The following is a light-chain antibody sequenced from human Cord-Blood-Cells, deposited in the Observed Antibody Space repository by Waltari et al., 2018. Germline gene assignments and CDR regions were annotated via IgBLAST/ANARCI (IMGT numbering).Light chain of an antibody. Sequence: QSVLTQPPSVSGAPGQRVTISCTGSSSNIGAGYDVHWYQQLPGTAPKLLIYGTSNRPSGVPDRFSGSKSGTSASLAIPGLQAEDEADYYCQSYDSSLSGFLVFGGGTKLTVL. CDR1: SSNIGAGYD. J-gene: IGLJ2*01. V-gene: IGLV1-40*01. CDR3: QSYDSSLSGFLV. CDR2: GTS.